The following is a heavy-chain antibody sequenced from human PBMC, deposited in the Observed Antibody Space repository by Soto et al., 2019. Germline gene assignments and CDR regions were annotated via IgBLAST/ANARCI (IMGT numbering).Heavy chain of an antibody. D-gene: IGHD2-15*01. CDR2: IYYSGST. CDR1: GCSISSYY. V-gene: IGHV4-59*08. CDR3: ARHCSGGSCYSSEFDP. J-gene: IGHJ5*02. Sequence: SETLSLTCTVSGCSISSYYWSWIRQPPGKGLEWIGYIYYSGSTNYNPSLKSRVTISVDTSENHFSLKLSSVTAADTAIYYCARHCSGGSCYSSEFDPWGLGTLVTVSS.